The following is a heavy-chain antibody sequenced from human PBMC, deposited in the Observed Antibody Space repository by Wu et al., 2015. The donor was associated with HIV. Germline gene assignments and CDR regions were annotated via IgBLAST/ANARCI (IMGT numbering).Heavy chain of an antibody. CDR1: EYTLTDLS. Sequence: QVQVVQSGAEVKKPGASVKVSCKVSEYTLTDLSIHWVRQAPGEGLEWMGSFDPEDGETIYAQKFQGRFIMTGDTSKDTAYMELSSLTSDDTAVYYCARGDYANYDFWSAYPSYWGQGTLVTVSS. D-gene: IGHD3-3*01. CDR3: ARGDYANYDFWSAYPSY. V-gene: IGHV1-24*01. J-gene: IGHJ4*02. CDR2: FDPEDGET.